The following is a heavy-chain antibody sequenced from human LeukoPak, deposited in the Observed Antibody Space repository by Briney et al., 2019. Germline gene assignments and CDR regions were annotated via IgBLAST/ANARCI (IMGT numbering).Heavy chain of an antibody. D-gene: IGHD6-6*01. CDR2: IYYSGST. CDR1: GGSISSGGHY. Sequence: PSETLSLTCTVSGGSISSGGHYWSWIRQHPGKGLEWIGYIYYSGSTYYNPSLKSRVTISVDTSKNQFSLKLSSVTAADTAVYYCAKERSSWAFDIWGQGTMVTVSS. J-gene: IGHJ3*02. V-gene: IGHV4-31*03. CDR3: AKERSSWAFDI.